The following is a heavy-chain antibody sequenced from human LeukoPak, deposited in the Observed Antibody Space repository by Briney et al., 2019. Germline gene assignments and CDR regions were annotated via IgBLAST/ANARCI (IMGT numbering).Heavy chain of an antibody. CDR1: GFTFSSYW. J-gene: IGHJ6*03. CDR3: ARPRYYYYMGV. V-gene: IGHV3-74*01. Sequence: GGSLRLSCAASGFTFSSYWMHWVRQAPGKGLVWVSRINSDGSSTSYADSVKGRFTISRDNAKNTLYLQMNSLRAEDTAVYYCARPRYYYYMGVWGKGTTVTVSS. CDR2: INSDGSST.